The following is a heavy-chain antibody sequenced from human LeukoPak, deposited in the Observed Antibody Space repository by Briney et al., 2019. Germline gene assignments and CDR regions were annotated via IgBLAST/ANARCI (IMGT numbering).Heavy chain of an antibody. J-gene: IGHJ4*02. Sequence: GGSLRLSCAASGFTFSSYWMHWVRQAPGKGLVWVSRINSDGSSTSYADSVKGRFTISRDNAKNTLYLQMNSLRAEDTVVYYCASVWRGALVLYWGQGTLVTVSS. CDR3: ASVWRGALVLY. CDR2: INSDGSST. V-gene: IGHV3-74*01. CDR1: GFTFSSYW. D-gene: IGHD6-6*01.